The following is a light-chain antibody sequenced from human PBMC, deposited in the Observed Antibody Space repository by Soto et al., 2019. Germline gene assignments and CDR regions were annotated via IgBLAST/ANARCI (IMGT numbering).Light chain of an antibody. J-gene: IGKJ4*01. V-gene: IGKV4-1*01. CDR2: WAS. CDR3: QQYYTTPLT. CDR1: ESTLSSANNKNH. Sequence: IVMTQTPDSLAVSLGERATINCKSSESTLSSANNKNHLAWYQHKVGQPPRLXMYWASTRESGVPDRFSGSGSGTDFTLTISSLQAEDLAMYYCQQYYTTPLTFGGGTKVDIK.